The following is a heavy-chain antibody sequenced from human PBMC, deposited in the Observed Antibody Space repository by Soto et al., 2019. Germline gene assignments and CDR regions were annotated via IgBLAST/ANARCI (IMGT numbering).Heavy chain of an antibody. D-gene: IGHD1-26*01. J-gene: IGHJ4*02. V-gene: IGHV3-30*18. CDR1: GFTFSSYG. CDR2: ISYEGSNK. CDR3: AKAHPATTPNDY. Sequence: QVQLVESGGGVVQPGRSLRLSCAASGFTFSSYGMHWVRQAPGKGLEWVAVISYEGSNKYYADSVKGRFTISRDNSKNTLYLQMTSLRAEDTAVYSCAKAHPATTPNDYWGQGTLVTVSS.